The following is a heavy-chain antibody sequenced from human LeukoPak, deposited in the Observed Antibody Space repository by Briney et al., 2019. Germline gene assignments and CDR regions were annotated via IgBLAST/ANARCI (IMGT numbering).Heavy chain of an antibody. V-gene: IGHV4-59*11. D-gene: IGHD6-19*01. CDR2: IYYSGST. Sequence: SETLSLTCTVSGGSISSHYWSWIRQPPGKGLEWIGYIYYSGSTNYNPSLKSRVTISVDTSKNQFSLKLSSVTAADTAVYYCARVSSSGWAYYYYCMDVWGKGTTVTVSS. CDR1: GGSISSHY. CDR3: ARVSSSGWAYYYYCMDV. J-gene: IGHJ6*03.